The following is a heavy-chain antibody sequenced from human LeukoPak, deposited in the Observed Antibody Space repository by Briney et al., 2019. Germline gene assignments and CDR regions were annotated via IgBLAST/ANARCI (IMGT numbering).Heavy chain of an antibody. J-gene: IGHJ4*02. V-gene: IGHV4-61*01. D-gene: IGHD5-18*01. CDR1: GGSVSSGSYY. CDR3: ASSEWIQLWSPPYFDY. CDR2: IYYSGST. Sequence: SETLSLTCTVSGGSVSSGSYYWSWIRQPPGKGLEWIGYIYYSGSTNYNPSLKSRVTISVDTSKNQFSPKLSSVTAADTAVYYCASSEWIQLWSPPYFDYWGRGTLVTVSS.